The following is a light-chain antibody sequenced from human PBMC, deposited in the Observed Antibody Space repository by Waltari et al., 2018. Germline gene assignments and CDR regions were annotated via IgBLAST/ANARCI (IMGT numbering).Light chain of an antibody. Sequence: DIVMTQSPDSLAVSLGERATINCKSSQSVLYSSNNENYLAWYQQKPGPPPKLRIYWASARTSGVPDRFSGSWSGTDFTLTISSLQAEDVAVYYCQQYYSIPPAFGQGTKLEIQ. CDR3: QQYYSIPPA. CDR2: WAS. J-gene: IGKJ2*01. V-gene: IGKV4-1*01. CDR1: QSVLYSSNNENY.